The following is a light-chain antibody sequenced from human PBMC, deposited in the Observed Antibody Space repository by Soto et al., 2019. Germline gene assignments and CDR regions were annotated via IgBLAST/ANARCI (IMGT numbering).Light chain of an antibody. J-gene: IGKJ2*01. V-gene: IGKV3-15*01. CDR1: QHMITN. CDR3: QQYHNWPPKYT. CDR2: GAS. Sequence: EMMMTQSPATLSVSRGDRATLSCRASQHMITNVSWYQLKPGQAPRLLIYGASTRATGVPARFIGSGSGTEFTITISSLQSEDFAFYYCQQYHNWPPKYTCGQGTKLEIK.